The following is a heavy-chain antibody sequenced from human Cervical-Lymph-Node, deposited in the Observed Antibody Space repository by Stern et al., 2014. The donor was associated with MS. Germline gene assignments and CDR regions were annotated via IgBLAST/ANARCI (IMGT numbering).Heavy chain of an antibody. CDR2: INPYNGYT. V-gene: IGHV1-18*01. CDR3: ARDLPMGGLDY. J-gene: IGHJ4*02. CDR1: GYTFTNNG. Sequence: QVQLVESGVEVKKPGASVKVSCKAFGYTFTNNGVSWVRQAPGQGLEWMGWINPYNGYTNYAQKFQGRVTMTTDTSTGTAYMELRSLRSDDTAVYYCARDLPMGGLDYWGQGTLIIVSS. D-gene: IGHD3-16*01.